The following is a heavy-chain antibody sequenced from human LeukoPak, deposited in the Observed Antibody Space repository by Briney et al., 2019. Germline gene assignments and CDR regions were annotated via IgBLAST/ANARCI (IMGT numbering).Heavy chain of an antibody. CDR1: GGSISSGDYY. V-gene: IGHV4-30-4*01. Sequence: KPSQTLSLTCTVSGGSISSGDYYWSWIRQPPGKGLEWIGYIYYSGSTYYNPSLKSRVTISVDTSKNQFSLKLSSVTAADTAVYYCARHERSDTAVDGMDVWGQGTTVTVSS. J-gene: IGHJ6*02. CDR3: ARHERSDTAVDGMDV. CDR2: IYYSGST. D-gene: IGHD5-18*01.